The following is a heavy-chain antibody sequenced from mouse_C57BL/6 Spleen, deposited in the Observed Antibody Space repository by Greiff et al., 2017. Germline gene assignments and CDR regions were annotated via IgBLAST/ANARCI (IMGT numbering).Heavy chain of an antibody. V-gene: IGHV1-85*01. Sequence: LVESGPELVKPGASVKLSCKASGYTFTSYDINWVKQRPGQGLEWIGWIYPRDGSTKYNEKFKGKATLTVATSSSTAYIELHSLTSEDSAVYFCARYDYDAGFAYWGQGALVTVSA. J-gene: IGHJ3*01. D-gene: IGHD2-4*01. CDR2: IYPRDGST. CDR3: ARYDYDAGFAY. CDR1: GYTFTSYD.